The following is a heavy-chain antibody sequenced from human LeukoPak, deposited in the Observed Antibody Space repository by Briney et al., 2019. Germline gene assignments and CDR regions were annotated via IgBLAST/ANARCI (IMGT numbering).Heavy chain of an antibody. Sequence: GGSLRLFCAASGFTFSGSAMSWVRQAPGKGLEWVSGISIGGDYTYYADSVKGRFTISRDNSKNTLSLQMSNLRAEDTAIYYCAKLHSATITADFDHWGQGTLVTVSS. CDR3: AKLHSATITADFDH. CDR2: ISIGGDYT. D-gene: IGHD1-14*01. J-gene: IGHJ4*02. V-gene: IGHV3-23*01. CDR1: GFTFSGSA.